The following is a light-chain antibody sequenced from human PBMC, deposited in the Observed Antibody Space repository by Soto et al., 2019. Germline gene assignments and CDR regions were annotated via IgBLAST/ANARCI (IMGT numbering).Light chain of an antibody. V-gene: IGKV4-1*01. Sequence: DIVMTQSPDSLAVSLGERATINCKSSPSVLYSSNNKHHFACYQQKPGQPPKLVIDWASTREAGVPDRFSVSGSWTDFNLTINTLQAEDVAVYYCQQYYSIPLTFGPGTKVYSK. J-gene: IGKJ3*01. CDR1: PSVLYSSNNKHH. CDR2: WAS. CDR3: QQYYSIPLT.